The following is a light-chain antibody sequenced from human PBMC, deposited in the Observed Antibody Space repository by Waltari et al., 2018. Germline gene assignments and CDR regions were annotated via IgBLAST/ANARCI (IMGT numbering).Light chain of an antibody. CDR2: DAS. J-gene: IGKJ1*01. V-gene: IGKV3-11*01. Sequence: EIVLTQSPATLSLSPGEGATLSCRASQSVGSYLAWYQQKPGQAPRLLIYDASNRATGIPVRFSGSGSGTDFTLTISSLEPEDFAVYYCQQYHSIPWTFGQGTKVEV. CDR3: QQYHSIPWT. CDR1: QSVGSY.